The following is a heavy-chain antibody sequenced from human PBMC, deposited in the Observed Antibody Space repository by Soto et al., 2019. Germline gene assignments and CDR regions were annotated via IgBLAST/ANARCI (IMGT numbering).Heavy chain of an antibody. CDR2: ISGGGGST. Sequence: GALILSCAXSGFTFGNYGMNWVRRAPGKGLEWVSGISGGGGSTYYADSVKGRFTISRDPSKNTIFLEMNSLRAEDTAVYYCAKGFIVVVTVIRPDDAFDAWGQGTLVTVSS. CDR3: AKGFIVVVTVIRPDDAFDA. V-gene: IGHV3-23*01. J-gene: IGHJ5*01. D-gene: IGHD2-21*02. CDR1: GFTFGNYG.